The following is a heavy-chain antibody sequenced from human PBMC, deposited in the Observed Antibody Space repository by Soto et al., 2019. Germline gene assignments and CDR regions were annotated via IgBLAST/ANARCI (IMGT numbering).Heavy chain of an antibody. D-gene: IGHD3-9*01. CDR3: TTDGYYDILTGYYK. J-gene: IGHJ4*02. CDR1: GFTFSDYY. CDR2: ISSSGSTI. V-gene: IGHV3-11*01. Sequence: PGGSLRLSCAASGFTFSDYYMSWIRQAPGKGLEWVSYISSSGSTIYYADSVKGRFTISRDNTKNSLYLQMNSLKTEDTAVYYCTTDGYYDILTGYYKWGQGTLVTVSS.